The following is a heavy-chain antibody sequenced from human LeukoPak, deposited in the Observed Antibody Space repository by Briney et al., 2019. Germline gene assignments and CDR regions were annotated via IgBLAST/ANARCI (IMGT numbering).Heavy chain of an antibody. D-gene: IGHD3-9*01. J-gene: IGHJ6*04. V-gene: IGHV4-59*01. CDR2: IYYSGST. Sequence: SETLSLTCTVSGGSISSYYWSWIRQPPGKGLEWIGYIYYSGSTNYNPSLKSRVTISVDTSKNQFSLKLSSVTAADTAVYYYARGGITIFSVLADTLDVWGKGTTVTVSS. CDR3: ARGGITIFSVLADTLDV. CDR1: GGSISSYY.